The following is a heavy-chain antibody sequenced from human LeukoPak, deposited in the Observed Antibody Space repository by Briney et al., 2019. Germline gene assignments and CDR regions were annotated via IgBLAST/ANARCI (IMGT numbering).Heavy chain of an antibody. D-gene: IGHD1-1*01. J-gene: IGHJ4*02. CDR2: ISSISSYI. CDR1: GFTFSSYS. Sequence: GGSLRLSCAASGFTFSSYSMSWVRQAPGKGLEWVSSISSISSYIYYADSVKGRFTVSRDNAKNSLYLQMDSLRAEDTAVYYCARDPPWNSGLDYWGQGTLVTVSS. CDR3: ARDPPWNSGLDY. V-gene: IGHV3-21*01.